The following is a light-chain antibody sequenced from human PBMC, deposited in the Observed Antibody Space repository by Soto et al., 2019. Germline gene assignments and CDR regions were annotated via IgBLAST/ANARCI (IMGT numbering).Light chain of an antibody. CDR2: DVS. Sequence: QSVLTQPASVSGSPGQSITISCTGTSSDVGAYNRVSWYRQHPGKAPKLMIYDVSSRPSGVTNRFSGSKSGSTAFLTISRLQAEDEADYYCSSYTSSSTFYVFGTGTKVTVL. CDR3: SSYTSSSTFYV. CDR1: SSDVGAYNR. J-gene: IGLJ1*01. V-gene: IGLV2-14*03.